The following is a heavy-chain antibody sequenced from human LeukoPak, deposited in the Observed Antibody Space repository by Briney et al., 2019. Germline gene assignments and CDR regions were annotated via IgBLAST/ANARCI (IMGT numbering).Heavy chain of an antibody. V-gene: IGHV3-49*03. CDR3: TRDLERIAAALAHFDI. CDR1: GFTFGDYA. CDR2: IRSKAYGGTT. J-gene: IGHJ3*02. D-gene: IGHD6-13*01. Sequence: GGSLRLSCTASGFTFGDYAMSWFRQAPGKGLEWVGFIRSKAYGGTTEYAASVKGRFTISRDDSKSIAYLQMNSLKTEDTAVYYCTRDLERIAAALAHFDIWGQGTMVTVSS.